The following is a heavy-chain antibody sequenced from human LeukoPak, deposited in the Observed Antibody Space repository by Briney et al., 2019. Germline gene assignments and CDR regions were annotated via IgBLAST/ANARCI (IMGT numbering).Heavy chain of an antibody. J-gene: IGHJ6*03. CDR1: GGSISSSSYY. Sequence: SETLSPTCTVSGGSISSSSYYWGWIRQPPGKGLEWIGSIYYSGSTYYNPSLKSRVTISVDTSKNQFSLKLSSVTAADTAVYYCARLSSGWYYYYYMDVWGKGTTVTVSS. D-gene: IGHD6-19*01. CDR2: IYYSGST. V-gene: IGHV4-39*01. CDR3: ARLSSGWYYYYYMDV.